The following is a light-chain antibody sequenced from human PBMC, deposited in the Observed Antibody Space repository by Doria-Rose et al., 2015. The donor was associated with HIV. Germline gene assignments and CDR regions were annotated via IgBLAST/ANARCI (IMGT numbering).Light chain of an antibody. CDR1: SSDVGGYNY. CDR3: SSYTSSSTFV. J-gene: IGLJ1*01. Sequence: QSALIQPASASGSPGQSITISCTGTSSDVGGYNYVSWYQQHPGKAPKFIIYDVNRRPSGVSNRFSGSKSGNTASLTISGLQAEDEADYYCSSYTSSSTFVFGIGTKVTV. CDR2: DVN. V-gene: IGLV2-14*03.